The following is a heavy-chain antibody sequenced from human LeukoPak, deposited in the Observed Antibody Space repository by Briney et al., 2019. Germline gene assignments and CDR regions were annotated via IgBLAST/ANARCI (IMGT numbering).Heavy chain of an antibody. Sequence: GGSLRLSCAASGFTFGSYAMSWVRQAPGEGLECVSAVSVSGGSTYYADSVKGRFTISRDNSKNTLYLQMNSLSAEATAVYYCAKDPSAYGSGYYYGMDVWGKGTTVTVSS. CDR1: GFTFGSYA. J-gene: IGHJ6*04. V-gene: IGHV3-23*01. D-gene: IGHD3-10*01. CDR3: AKDPSAYGSGYYYGMDV. CDR2: VSVSGGST.